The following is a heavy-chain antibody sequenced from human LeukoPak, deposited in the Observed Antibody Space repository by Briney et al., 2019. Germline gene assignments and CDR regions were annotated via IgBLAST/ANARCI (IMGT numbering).Heavy chain of an antibody. CDR2: IGTAGEI. CDR1: GFTFSSYD. Sequence: GGSLRLSCAATGFTFSSYDIHWVRQATGKGLEWVSGIGTAGEIYYPGSVKGRFTISRENAKNSLYLQMNSLRAGDTAVYYCARAAYSSTWYSRYFDLWGRGTLVTVSS. J-gene: IGHJ2*01. CDR3: ARAAYSSTWYSRYFDL. D-gene: IGHD6-13*01. V-gene: IGHV3-13*01.